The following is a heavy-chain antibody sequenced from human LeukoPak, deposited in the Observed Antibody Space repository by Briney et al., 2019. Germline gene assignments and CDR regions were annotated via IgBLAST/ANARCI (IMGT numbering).Heavy chain of an antibody. CDR1: VYTFTSYG. D-gene: IGHD4-17*01. CDR2: ISAYNGNT. J-gene: IGHJ4*02. V-gene: IGHV1-18*01. Sequence: ASVKVSCKASVYTFTSYGISWVRPAPGQGLEWMGWISAYNGNTNYAQKLQGRVTMTTDTSTSTAYMELRSLRSDDTAVYYCARSDYGDYVSGYWGQGTLVTVSS. CDR3: ARSDYGDYVSGY.